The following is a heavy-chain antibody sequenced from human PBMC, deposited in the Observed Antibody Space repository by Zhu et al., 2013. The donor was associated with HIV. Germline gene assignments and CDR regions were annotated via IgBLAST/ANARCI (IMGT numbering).Heavy chain of an antibody. V-gene: IGHV1-69*06. Sequence: QVQLVQSGAEVKKPGSSVKVSCKASGGTFSTYTITWVRQAPGQGLEFVGGIIPIFDTSNYAQKFQGRVIMTADITASTVYMEVRSLTSDDTGVYFCARGHNGYDLRRGYSDAGPPPGYYYMDVWGKGTTVIVSS. CDR3: ARGHNGYDLRRGYSDAGPPPGYYYMDV. CDR1: GGTFSTYT. D-gene: IGHD3-22*01. J-gene: IGHJ6*03. CDR2: IIPIFDTS.